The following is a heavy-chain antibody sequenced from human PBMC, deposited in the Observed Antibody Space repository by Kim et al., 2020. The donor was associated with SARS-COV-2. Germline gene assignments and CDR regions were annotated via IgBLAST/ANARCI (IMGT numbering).Heavy chain of an antibody. V-gene: IGHV4-34*01. CDR2: INHSGST. CDR1: GGSFSGYY. J-gene: IGHJ5*02. D-gene: IGHD1-7*01. CDR3: ARDRELLAWRTKNWFDP. Sequence: SETLSLTCAVYGGSFSGYYWSWIRQPPGKGLEWIGEINHSGSTNYNPSLKSRVTISVDTSKNQFSLKLSSVTAADTAVYYCARDRELLAWRTKNWFDPWGQGTLVTVSS.